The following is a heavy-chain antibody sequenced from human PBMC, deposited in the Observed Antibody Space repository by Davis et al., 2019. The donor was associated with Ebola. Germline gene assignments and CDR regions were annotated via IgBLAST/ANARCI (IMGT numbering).Heavy chain of an antibody. CDR3: AKAHFSGSYVGGINAFDN. D-gene: IGHD1-26*01. Sequence: GESLKISCAASGFTFSSYAMSWVRQAPGKGLEWVSAISGSGGSTYYADSVKGRFTISRDNSKNTLYLQMNSLRAEDTAVYYCAKAHFSGSYVGGINAFDNWGQGTMVTVSS. J-gene: IGHJ3*02. V-gene: IGHV3-23*01. CDR1: GFTFSSYA. CDR2: ISGSGGST.